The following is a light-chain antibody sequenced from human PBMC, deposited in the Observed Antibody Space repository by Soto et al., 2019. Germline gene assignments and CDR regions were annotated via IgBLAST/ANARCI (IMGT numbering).Light chain of an antibody. CDR3: MQRTPLPFT. Sequence: DLVMTQSPLSLHVTLGQPASISCTSSQSLVYSDGYVYLSWVQQRPGQSPRSLIYKVSNRDSGVQDRFSGSVSGVDFTQKISRVEAEDVEIYYCMQRTPLPFTFRPGTKVDIK. CDR1: QSLVYSDGYVY. V-gene: IGKV2-30*01. J-gene: IGKJ3*01. CDR2: KVS.